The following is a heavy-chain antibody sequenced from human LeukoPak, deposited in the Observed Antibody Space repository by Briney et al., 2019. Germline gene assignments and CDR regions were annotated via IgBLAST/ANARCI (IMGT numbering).Heavy chain of an antibody. Sequence: PSETLSLTCTVSGGSITGGGYSWSWIRQAPGKGLEWIGYFYHGGSTSYNPSLRSRVTISVDRSKNQFSLKLTSATAADTAVYYCARSAFAEGYFDLWGRGTLVTASS. J-gene: IGHJ2*01. CDR1: GGSITGGGYS. CDR3: ARSAFAEGYFDL. V-gene: IGHV4-30-2*01. CDR2: FYHGGST.